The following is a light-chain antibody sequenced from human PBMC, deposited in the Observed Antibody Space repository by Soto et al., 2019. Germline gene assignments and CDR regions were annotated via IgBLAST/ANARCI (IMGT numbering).Light chain of an antibody. V-gene: IGKV1-17*01. CDR2: AAS. CDR3: QQSYSTLTWT. Sequence: DIQMTQSPSSLSASVGDRVTITCRASQGIRNDLGWYQQRPGKAPKRLIYAASTLQPGVPSRFSGSGSGTDFTLTISSLQPEDFATYYCQQSYSTLTWTFGQGTKVDIK. J-gene: IGKJ1*01. CDR1: QGIRND.